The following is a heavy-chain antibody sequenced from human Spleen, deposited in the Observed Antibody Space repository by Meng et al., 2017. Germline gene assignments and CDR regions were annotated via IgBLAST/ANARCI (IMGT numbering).Heavy chain of an antibody. D-gene: IGHD3-3*01. J-gene: IGHJ4*02. Sequence: AVISYDGSNKYYADSVKGRFTISRDNSKNKLYLQMNSLKAEDTALYYCAKALNYDFSSGRQAFDHWGQGTLVTVSS. V-gene: IGHV3-30*18. CDR3: AKALNYDFSSGRQAFDH. CDR2: ISYDGSNK.